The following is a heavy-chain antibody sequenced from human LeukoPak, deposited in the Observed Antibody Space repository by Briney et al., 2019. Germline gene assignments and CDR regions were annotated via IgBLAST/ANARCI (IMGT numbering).Heavy chain of an antibody. Sequence: GGTLRLSCAASGFTFSSYGMSWVRQAPGKGLEWVSAISGSGGSTYYADSVKGRFTISRDNSKNTLYLQMNSLRAEDTAVYYCAKSHRRITMIVVAATAPSDAFDIWGQGTMVTVSS. V-gene: IGHV3-23*01. D-gene: IGHD3-22*01. CDR1: GFTFSSYG. CDR2: ISGSGGST. J-gene: IGHJ3*02. CDR3: AKSHRRITMIVVAATAPSDAFDI.